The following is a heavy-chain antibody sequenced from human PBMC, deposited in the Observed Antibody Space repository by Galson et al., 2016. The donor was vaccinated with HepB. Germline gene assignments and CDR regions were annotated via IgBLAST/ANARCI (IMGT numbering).Heavy chain of an antibody. CDR2: ISYDGNNE. V-gene: IGHV3-30*18. J-gene: IGHJ4*02. Sequence: SLRLSCAASGFTFSSYGMHWVRQAPGKGLEWVALISYDGNNEYYADSVKGRFTISRDNSKNTVYLQMNSLRAEDTAVYYCAKDRPVVIPTSILDYWGQGTLVTDSS. CDR3: AKDRPVVIPTSILDY. D-gene: IGHD2-2*01. CDR1: GFTFSSYG.